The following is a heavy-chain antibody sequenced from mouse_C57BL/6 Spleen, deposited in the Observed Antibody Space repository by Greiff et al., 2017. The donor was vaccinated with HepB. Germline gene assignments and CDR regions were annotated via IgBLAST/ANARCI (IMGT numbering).Heavy chain of an antibody. V-gene: IGHV5-4*03. CDR1: GFTFSSYA. Sequence: EVMLVESGGGLVKPGGSLKLSCAASGFTFSSYAMSWVRQTPEKRLEWVATISDGGSYTYYPDNVKGRFTISRDNAKNNLYLQMSHLKSEDTAMYYCARAKDRGYFDVWGTGTTVTVSS. J-gene: IGHJ1*03. CDR2: ISDGGSYT. CDR3: ARAKDRGYFDV. D-gene: IGHD2-14*01.